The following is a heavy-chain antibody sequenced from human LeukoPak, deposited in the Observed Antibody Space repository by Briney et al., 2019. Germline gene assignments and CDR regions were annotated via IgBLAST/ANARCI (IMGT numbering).Heavy chain of an antibody. J-gene: IGHJ4*02. D-gene: IGHD1-26*01. CDR1: GFTFSTYA. Sequence: PGGSLRLSCTASGFTFSTYAMSWVRQAPGKGLEWASSISGSDHNTYYADSVKGRFTISRDNSKNTLYLQVNSLRAEDTAVYYCAKDLIVGATRPYYFDSWGQGTLVTVSS. CDR2: ISGSDHNT. V-gene: IGHV3-23*01. CDR3: AKDLIVGATRPYYFDS.